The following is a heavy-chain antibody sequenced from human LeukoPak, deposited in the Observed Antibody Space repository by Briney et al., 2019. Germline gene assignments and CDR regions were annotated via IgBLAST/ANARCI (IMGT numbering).Heavy chain of an antibody. D-gene: IGHD6-13*01. V-gene: IGHV1-69*02. Sequence: SVKVSCKASRGTFTSYTISWVRQAPGQGLEWMGRITPILGIANYAQKFQGRVTITADKSTSTAYMELSSLRSEDTAVYYCARTRGIAAAGYFDYWGQGTLVTVSS. CDR1: RGTFTSYT. CDR3: ARTRGIAAAGYFDY. CDR2: ITPILGIA. J-gene: IGHJ4*02.